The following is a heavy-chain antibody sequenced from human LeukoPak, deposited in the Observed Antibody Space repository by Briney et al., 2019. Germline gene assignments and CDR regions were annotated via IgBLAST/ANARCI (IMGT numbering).Heavy chain of an antibody. CDR3: ARTDRSGYLGID. V-gene: IGHV4-39*01. Sequence: PSETLSLTCTVSGGSISRSIYHWGWIRQPPGKGLEWIANVYYGGGAYYNPSLKSRVTTSVDTSKNQFSPKLASVTAADTAVYYCARTDRSGYLGIDWGQGTLVTVSS. CDR2: VYYGGGA. CDR1: GGSISRSIYH. J-gene: IGHJ4*02. D-gene: IGHD3-22*01.